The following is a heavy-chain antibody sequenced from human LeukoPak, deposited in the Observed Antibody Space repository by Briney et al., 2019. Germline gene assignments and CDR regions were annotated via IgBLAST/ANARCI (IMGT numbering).Heavy chain of an antibody. J-gene: IGHJ4*02. CDR2: IYYSGST. CDR1: GGSFSGYY. Sequence: SETLSLTCAVYGGSFSGYYWSWIRQPPGKGLEWIGSIYYSGSTYYNPSLKSRVTISVDTSKNQFSLKLSSVTAADTAVYYCARIGYYGSGSQNWGQGTLVTVSS. D-gene: IGHD3-10*01. V-gene: IGHV4-34*01. CDR3: ARIGYYGSGSQN.